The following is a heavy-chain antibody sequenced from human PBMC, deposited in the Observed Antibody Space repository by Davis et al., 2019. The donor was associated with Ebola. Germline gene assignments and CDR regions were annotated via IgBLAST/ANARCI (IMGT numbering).Heavy chain of an antibody. J-gene: IGHJ5*02. CDR1: GGSISSSSYY. D-gene: IGHD1-26*01. Sequence: GSLRLSCTVPGGSISSSSYYCGWIRQPPGKGLEWIGSIYYSGSTYYNPSLKSRVTISVDTSKNQFSLKLSSVTAADTAVYYCARGVGATTGWFDPWGQGTLVTVSS. CDR2: IYYSGST. V-gene: IGHV4-39*07. CDR3: ARGVGATTGWFDP.